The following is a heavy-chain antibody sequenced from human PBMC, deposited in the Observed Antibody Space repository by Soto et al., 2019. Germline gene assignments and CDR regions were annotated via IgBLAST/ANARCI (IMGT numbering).Heavy chain of an antibody. V-gene: IGHV3-23*01. J-gene: IGHJ4*02. CDR1: GFTFSSYA. CDR2: ISGSGNST. CDR3: AKDPATPHDY. Sequence: GGSLRLSCAASGFTFSSYAMSWVRQAPGKGLEWVSEISGSGNSTNYADSVKGRFTISRDNSKNTLYLQMNSLRAEDTAVYYCAKDPATPHDYWGXGTLVNVSS.